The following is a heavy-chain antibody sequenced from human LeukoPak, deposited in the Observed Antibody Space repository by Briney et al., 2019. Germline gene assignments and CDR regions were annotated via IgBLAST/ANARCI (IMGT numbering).Heavy chain of an antibody. V-gene: IGHV6-1*01. CDR1: GDSISSNSAA. CDR3: ARDLCTSSSCPNNWIDP. Sequence: SQTLSLTCAISGDSISSNSAAWNWIRQSPSRGLEWLGRTYYRSKWYNNYAISLKSRITINPDTSKNQFSLQLNSVTPEDTAVYYCARDLCTSSSCPNNWIDPWGQGTLVTVPS. J-gene: IGHJ5*02. D-gene: IGHD2-2*01. CDR2: TYYRSKWYN.